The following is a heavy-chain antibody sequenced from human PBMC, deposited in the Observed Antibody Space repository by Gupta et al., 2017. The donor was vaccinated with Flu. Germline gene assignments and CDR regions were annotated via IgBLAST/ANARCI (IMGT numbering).Heavy chain of an antibody. V-gene: IGHV4-34*01. CDR3: ARRGGWPHYYALDV. CDR1: FSGYY. D-gene: IGHD6-19*01. Sequence: FSGYYWAWIRQPPGKGLEWIGESTEVGGTKYNPSLESRVTISLDTSKIQFSLMLTSVTAADTAVYYCARRGGWPHYYALDVWGQGTTVSVFS. J-gene: IGHJ6*02. CDR2: STEVGGT.